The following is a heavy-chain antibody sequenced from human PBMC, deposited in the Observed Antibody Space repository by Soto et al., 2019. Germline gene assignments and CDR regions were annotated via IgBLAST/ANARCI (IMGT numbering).Heavy chain of an antibody. CDR1: GGSISSGDYY. V-gene: IGHV4-30-4*01. J-gene: IGHJ6*02. CDR2: IYYSGGT. D-gene: IGHD4-4*01. Sequence: SETLSLTCTVSGGSISSGDYYWSWIRQPPGKGLEWIGYIYYSGGTYYNPSLKSRVTISVDTSKNQFSLKLSSVTAADTAVYYCARVRVTTNYYYGMDVWGQGTTVTVSS. CDR3: ARVRVTTNYYYGMDV.